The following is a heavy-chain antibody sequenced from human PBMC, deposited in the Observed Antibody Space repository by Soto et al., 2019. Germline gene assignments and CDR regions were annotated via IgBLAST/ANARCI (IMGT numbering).Heavy chain of an antibody. D-gene: IGHD6-13*01. CDR1: GGSISSYY. V-gene: IGHV4-59*01. Sequence: QVQLQESGPGLVKPSETLSLTCTVSGGSISSYYWSWIRQPPGKGVEWIGYIYYSGSTNYNPSLKSRVTISVDTSKNQFSLKLSSVTAADTAVYYCAREGGAAAGTGGWFDPWGQGTLVTVSS. J-gene: IGHJ5*02. CDR2: IYYSGST. CDR3: AREGGAAAGTGGWFDP.